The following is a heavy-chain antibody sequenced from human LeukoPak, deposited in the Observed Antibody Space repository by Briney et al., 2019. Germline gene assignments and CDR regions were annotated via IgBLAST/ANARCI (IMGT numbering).Heavy chain of an antibody. CDR1: GGSISSGAYY. CDR2: SHYSGSN. D-gene: IGHD3-22*01. J-gene: IGHJ4*02. V-gene: IGHV4-39*01. Sequence: SETLSLTCTVSGGSISSGAYYWGWIRQPPGKGLEWIGSSHYSGSNYYNPSLKSRVTISVDTSKNQFSLSLSSVTAADTAVYYCARLSRYYDRSGYFFEDYWGQGTLATVSS. CDR3: ARLSRYYDRSGYFFEDY.